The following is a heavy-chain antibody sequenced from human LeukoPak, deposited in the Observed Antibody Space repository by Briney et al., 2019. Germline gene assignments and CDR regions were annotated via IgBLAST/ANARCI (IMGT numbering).Heavy chain of an antibody. Sequence: SETLSLTCTVSGGSISSYYWSWIRQPPGKGLEWIGYIYYSGSTNYNPSLKSRVTILVDTSKNQFSLKLSSVTAADTAVYYCARDPTGYSYGIDYWGQGTLVTISS. D-gene: IGHD5-18*01. J-gene: IGHJ4*02. CDR3: ARDPTGYSYGIDY. CDR2: IYYSGST. V-gene: IGHV4-59*01. CDR1: GGSISSYY.